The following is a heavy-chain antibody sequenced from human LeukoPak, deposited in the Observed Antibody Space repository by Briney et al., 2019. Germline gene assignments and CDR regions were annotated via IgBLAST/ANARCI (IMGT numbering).Heavy chain of an antibody. D-gene: IGHD2-2*01. CDR3: ARDPVFGGYCSSTSCPRGNWFDP. CDR1: GYTFTSYD. V-gene: IGHV1-8*03. J-gene: IGHJ5*02. Sequence: ASVKVSCKASGYTFTSYDINWVRQAPGQGLEWMGWINPNSGNTGYAQKFQGRVTITRNTSMSTAYMELSSLRSEDTAVYYCARDPVFGGYCSSTSCPRGNWFDPWGQGTLVTVSS. CDR2: INPNSGNT.